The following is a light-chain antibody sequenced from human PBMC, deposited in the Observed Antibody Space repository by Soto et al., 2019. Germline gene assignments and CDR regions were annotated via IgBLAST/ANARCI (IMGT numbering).Light chain of an antibody. Sequence: QPVLTQPASVAGPPGQWLCISCTGTSSYVGAYNYVSWYQQHPGKAPKLMIYEVSNRPSGVSNRFSGSKSGNTASLTISGLQAEDEADYYCSSYISSSTLVFGTGTKVTVL. V-gene: IGLV2-14*01. J-gene: IGLJ1*01. CDR1: SSYVGAYNY. CDR2: EVS. CDR3: SSYISSSTLV.